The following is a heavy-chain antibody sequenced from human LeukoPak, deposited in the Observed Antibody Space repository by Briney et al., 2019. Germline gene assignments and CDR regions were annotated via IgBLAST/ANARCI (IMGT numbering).Heavy chain of an antibody. CDR3: AKDGDIWLGDLNWFDP. Sequence: PGGSLRLSCAASGFTFSSYAMSWVRQAPGKGLEWVATISGGGGNTYYADSVKGRFIISRDISKNTLYLQMNSLRAEDTAVYYCAKDGDIWLGDLNWFDPWGQGTLVTVSS. CDR2: ISGGGGNT. V-gene: IGHV3-23*01. CDR1: GFTFSSYA. D-gene: IGHD3-10*01. J-gene: IGHJ5*02.